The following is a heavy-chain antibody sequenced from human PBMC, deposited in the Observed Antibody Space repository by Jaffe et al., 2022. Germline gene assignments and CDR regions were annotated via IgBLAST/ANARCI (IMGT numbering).Heavy chain of an antibody. J-gene: IGHJ6*03. CDR3: ARARSTVIYYYYYYYMDV. D-gene: IGHD4-17*01. Sequence: QVQLQQWGAGLLKPSETLSLTCAVYGGSFSGYYWSWIRQPPGKGLEWIGEINHSGSTNYNPSLKSRVTISVDTSKNQFSLKLSSVTAADTAVYYCARARSTVIYYYYYYYMDVWGKGTTVTVSS. CDR2: INHSGST. V-gene: IGHV4-34*01. CDR1: GGSFSGYY.